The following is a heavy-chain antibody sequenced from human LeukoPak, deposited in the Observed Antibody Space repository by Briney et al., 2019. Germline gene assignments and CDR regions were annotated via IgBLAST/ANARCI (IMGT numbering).Heavy chain of an antibody. Sequence: SETLSLTCSVSGGSVTSGGFYWAWLRQPPGEGPEWIATIYYTGSTYYNPSLQSRLTISIDTSKNEFSLRLTSVTATDTAVYHCARHSGSGSLSRPFDPWGQGILVTVSS. CDR1: GGSVTSGGFY. J-gene: IGHJ5*02. V-gene: IGHV4-39*01. CDR2: IYYTGST. CDR3: ARHSGSGSLSRPFDP. D-gene: IGHD3-10*01.